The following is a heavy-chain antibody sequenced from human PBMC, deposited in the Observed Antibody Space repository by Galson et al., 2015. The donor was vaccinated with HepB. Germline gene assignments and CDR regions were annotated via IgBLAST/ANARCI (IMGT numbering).Heavy chain of an antibody. V-gene: IGHV1-69*13. D-gene: IGHD3-22*01. CDR1: GVTFSSHA. Sequence: SVKVSCTASGVTFSSHAISWLRQAPGQGLEWMGGIIPLFGSANYAQKLQGRVTITADESTSTTYMELSSLRSEDTALYYCARQFDTSGYYTYWGQGTLVTVSS. CDR3: ARQFDTSGYYTY. CDR2: IIPLFGSA. J-gene: IGHJ4*02.